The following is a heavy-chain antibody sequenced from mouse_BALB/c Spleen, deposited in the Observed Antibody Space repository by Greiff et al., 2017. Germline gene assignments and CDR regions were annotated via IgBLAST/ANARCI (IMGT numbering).Heavy chain of an antibody. D-gene: IGHD2-3*01. J-gene: IGHJ2*01. CDR1: GFTFSSYA. V-gene: IGHV5-6-5*01. CDR2: ISSGGST. Sequence: EVQVVESGGGLVKPGGSLKLSCAASGFTFSSYAMSWVRQTPEKRLEWVASISSGGSTYYPDSVKGRFTISRDNARNILYLQMSSLRSEDTAMYYCARALYVDYWGQGTTLTVSS. CDR3: ARALYVDY.